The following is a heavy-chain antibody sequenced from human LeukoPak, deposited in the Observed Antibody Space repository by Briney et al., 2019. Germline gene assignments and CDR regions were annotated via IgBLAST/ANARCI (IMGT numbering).Heavy chain of an antibody. V-gene: IGHV4-59*01. CDR2: IYYSGGT. D-gene: IGHD6-19*01. CDR1: GGSISSYY. CDR3: AREDSSGWYYFDY. Sequence: SETLSLTCTVSGGSISSYYWSWIRQPPGKGLEWIAYIYYSGGTGYNPSLKSRVSISVDTSKNQFSLKLSSVTAADTAVYYCAREDSSGWYYFDYWGQGTLVTVSS. J-gene: IGHJ4*02.